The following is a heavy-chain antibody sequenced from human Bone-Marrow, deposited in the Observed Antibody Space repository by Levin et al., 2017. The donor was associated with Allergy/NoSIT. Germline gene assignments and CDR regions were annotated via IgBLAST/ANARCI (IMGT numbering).Heavy chain of an antibody. Sequence: GGSLRLSCTASGFTFGDYAMSWFRQAPGKGLEWVGFIRSKAYGGTTEYAASVKGRFTISRDDSKSIAYLQMNSLKTEDTAVYYCTRDRGGGIAAPGAKMGYYDYGMDVWGQGTTVTVSS. CDR1: GFTFGDYA. CDR3: TRDRGGGIAAPGAKMGYYDYGMDV. J-gene: IGHJ6*02. CDR2: IRSKAYGGTT. V-gene: IGHV3-49*03. D-gene: IGHD6-13*01.